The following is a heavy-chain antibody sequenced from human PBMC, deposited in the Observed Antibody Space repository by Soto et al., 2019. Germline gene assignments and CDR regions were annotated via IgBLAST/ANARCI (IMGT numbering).Heavy chain of an antibody. D-gene: IGHD3-3*01. CDR3: TGGWGFLDWFDA. J-gene: IGHJ3*01. Sequence: GGSLRLSCAASGFIFNNYVMTWVRQAPGKGLEWVSGVKGNGGSTHYADSVKGRFTISRDDSKNALYLQMNSLRADHTAVYHCTGGWGFLDWFDAWGQGTRVTVSS. CDR1: GFIFNNYV. V-gene: IGHV3-23*01. CDR2: VKGNGGST.